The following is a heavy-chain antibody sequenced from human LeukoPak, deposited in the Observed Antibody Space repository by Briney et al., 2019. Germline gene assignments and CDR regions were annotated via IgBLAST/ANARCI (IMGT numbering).Heavy chain of an antibody. CDR2: ISAYNGNT. V-gene: IGHV1-18*01. D-gene: IGHD5-18*01. Sequence: ASVKVSCKASGYTFTSYGISWARQAPGQGLEWMGWISAYNGNTNYAQKLQGRVTMTTDTSTSTAYMELRSLRSDDTAVYYCARSERGYSYGLKFDYWGQGTLVTVSS. CDR3: ARSERGYSYGLKFDY. CDR1: GYTFTSYG. J-gene: IGHJ4*02.